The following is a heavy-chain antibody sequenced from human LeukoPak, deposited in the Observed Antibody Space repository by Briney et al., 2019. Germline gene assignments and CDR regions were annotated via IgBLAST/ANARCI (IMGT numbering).Heavy chain of an antibody. D-gene: IGHD2-15*01. CDR2: INPSGGST. J-gene: IGHJ4*02. V-gene: IGHV1-46*01. CDR1: GYTFTSYY. CDR3: ARLRTCSGGSCNGDY. Sequence: ASVKVSCKASGYTFTSYYMHWVRQAPGQGLEWMGIINPSGGSTSYAQKFQGRVTMTRDTSTSTVYMGLSSLRSEDTAVYYCARLRTCSGGSCNGDYWGQGTLVTVSS.